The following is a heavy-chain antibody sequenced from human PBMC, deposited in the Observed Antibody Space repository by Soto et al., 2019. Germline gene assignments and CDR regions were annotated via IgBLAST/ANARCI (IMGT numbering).Heavy chain of an antibody. CDR1: GGSISSSY. Sequence: SETLSLTCNVSGGSISSSYWSWIRQPPGKGLEWIGYIYDSGSTYYNSSLKSRVTMSVDTSKNQFSLKLNSVTAADTAVYYCARQLIYWGQRTPVTVSS. D-gene: IGHD6-13*01. CDR3: ARQLIY. V-gene: IGHV4-59*08. CDR2: IYDSGST. J-gene: IGHJ4*02.